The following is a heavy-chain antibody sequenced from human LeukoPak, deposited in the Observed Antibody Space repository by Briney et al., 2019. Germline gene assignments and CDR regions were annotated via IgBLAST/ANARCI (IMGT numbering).Heavy chain of an antibody. Sequence: ASVKVSCKASGGTFSSYAISWVRQAPGQGLEWMGGIIPTFGTANYAQKFQGRVTITADESTSTAYMELSSLRSEDTAVYYCARDGYSYGSWWFDPWGQGTLVTVSS. CDR3: ARDGYSYGSWWFDP. CDR1: GGTFSSYA. D-gene: IGHD5-18*01. J-gene: IGHJ5*02. CDR2: IIPTFGTA. V-gene: IGHV1-69*13.